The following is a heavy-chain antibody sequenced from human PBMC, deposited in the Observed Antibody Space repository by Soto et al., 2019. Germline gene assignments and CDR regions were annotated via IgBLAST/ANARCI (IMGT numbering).Heavy chain of an antibody. CDR3: ARGRYAMGWFDP. Sequence: VGSLRLSCAASGFTFSSYWMHWVRQAPGKGLVWVSRINSDGSSTSYADSVKGRFTISRDNAKNTLYLQMNSLRAEDTAVYYCARGRYAMGWFDPWGQGTLVTVSS. V-gene: IGHV3-74*01. CDR2: INSDGSST. D-gene: IGHD5-12*01. CDR1: GFTFSSYW. J-gene: IGHJ5*02.